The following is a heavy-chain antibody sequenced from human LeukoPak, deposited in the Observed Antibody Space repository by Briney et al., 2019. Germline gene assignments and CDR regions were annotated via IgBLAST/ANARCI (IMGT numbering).Heavy chain of an antibody. D-gene: IGHD3-16*01. Sequence: SETLSLTCTVSGGSISSYYWSWIRQPPGKGLEWIGEINHSGSTNYNPSLKSRVTISVDTSKNQFSLKLSSVTAADTAVYYCARVGDTHDAFDIWGQGTMVTVSS. CDR1: GGSISSYY. CDR2: INHSGST. V-gene: IGHV4-34*01. J-gene: IGHJ3*02. CDR3: ARVGDTHDAFDI.